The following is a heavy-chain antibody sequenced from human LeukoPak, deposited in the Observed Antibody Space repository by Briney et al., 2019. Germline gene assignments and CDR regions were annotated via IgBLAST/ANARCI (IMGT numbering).Heavy chain of an antibody. CDR1: GYTFTGYY. J-gene: IGHJ4*02. D-gene: IGHD3-10*01. Sequence: ASVKVSCKASGYTFTGYYMHWVRQAPGQGLEWMGWINPNSGGTNYAQKFQGRVTMTRDTSISTAYMELSRPRSDDTAVYYCARQDMVRGVIITCLDYWGQGTLVTVSS. V-gene: IGHV1-2*02. CDR2: INPNSGGT. CDR3: ARQDMVRGVIITCLDY.